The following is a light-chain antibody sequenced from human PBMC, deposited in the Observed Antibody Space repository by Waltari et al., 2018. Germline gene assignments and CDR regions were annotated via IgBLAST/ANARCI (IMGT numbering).Light chain of an antibody. CDR1: QSLLSSNGNNY. CDR3: AQVLHTPLT. J-gene: IGKJ4*01. CDR2: LGS. V-gene: IGKV2-28*01. Sequence: DIVMTQSPLSLPVTPGEPASISCRSSQSLLSSNGNNYLDWYLQKQGQSPQLLIYLGSDRASGVPDRFSGSGSGTDFTLKISRVEAEDVGVYYCAQVLHTPLTFGGGTKVEIK.